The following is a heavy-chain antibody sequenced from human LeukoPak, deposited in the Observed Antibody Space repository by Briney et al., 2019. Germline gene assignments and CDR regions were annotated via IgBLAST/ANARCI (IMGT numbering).Heavy chain of an antibody. V-gene: IGHV4-59*01. CDR2: IYYSGST. CDR3: ARGSWYRFIDY. Sequence: SETLSLTCTVSGGSISSYYWNWIRQPPGKGLEWIGYIYYSGSTNYNPSLKSRVTTSVDTSKNQFSLKLSSVTAADTAVYYCARGSWYRFIDYWGQGTLVTVSS. D-gene: IGHD6-13*01. CDR1: GGSISSYY. J-gene: IGHJ4*02.